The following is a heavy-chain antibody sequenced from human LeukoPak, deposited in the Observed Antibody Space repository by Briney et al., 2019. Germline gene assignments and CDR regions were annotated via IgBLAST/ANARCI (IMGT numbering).Heavy chain of an antibody. J-gene: IGHJ4*02. D-gene: IGHD6-13*01. CDR1: GGSISSSSYY. CDR2: IYTSGST. Sequence: SETLSLTCTVSGGSISSSSYYWSWIRQPAGKGLEWIGRIYTSGSTNYNPSLKSRVTISVDTSKNQFSLKLSSVTAADTAVYYWARERTIAASRGGGFDYWGQGTLVTVSS. V-gene: IGHV4-61*02. CDR3: ARERTIAASRGGGFDY.